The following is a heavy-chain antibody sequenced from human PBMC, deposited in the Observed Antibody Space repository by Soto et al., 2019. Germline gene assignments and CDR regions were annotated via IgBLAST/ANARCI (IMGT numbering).Heavy chain of an antibody. CDR2: IHHSGST. CDR1: GDSISSMNW. Sequence: QVQLQESGPGLVKPSGTLSLTCAVSGDSISSMNWWSWVRQPPEKGLEWIGEIHHSGSTNYNPSPKRRLTVXVDKSKNQFSLRLTSVTAADTAVYYCARYDYGSGDDYNIDFWGQGTLVTVSS. D-gene: IGHD3-10*01. J-gene: IGHJ4*02. V-gene: IGHV4-4*02. CDR3: ARYDYGSGDDYNIDF.